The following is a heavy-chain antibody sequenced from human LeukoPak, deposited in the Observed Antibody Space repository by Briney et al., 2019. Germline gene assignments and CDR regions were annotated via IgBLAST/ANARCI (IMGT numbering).Heavy chain of an antibody. V-gene: IGHV4-4*07. CDR3: ARESLDYYDSSALGVYYYYYGMDV. CDR2: IYTSGST. J-gene: IGHJ6*02. CDR1: GGSISSYY. D-gene: IGHD3-22*01. Sequence: PSEALSLTCTVSGGSISSYYWSWIRQPAGKGLEWIGRIYTSGSTNYNPSLKSRVTMSVDTSKNQFSLKLSSVTAADTAVYYCARESLDYYDSSALGVYYYYYGMDVWGQGTTVTVSS.